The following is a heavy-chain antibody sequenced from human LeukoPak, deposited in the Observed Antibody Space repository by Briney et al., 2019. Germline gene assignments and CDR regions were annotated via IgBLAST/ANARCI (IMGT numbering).Heavy chain of an antibody. V-gene: IGHV4-34*01. D-gene: IGHD5-12*01. CDR1: GGSFSGYY. CDR3: ARGGYSGYPIRY. J-gene: IGHJ4*02. CDR2: INHSGST. Sequence: SETLSLTCAVYGGSFSGYYWSWIRQPPGKGLEWIGEINHSGSTNYNPSLKSRVTISVDTSKNQFSLKLSSVTTADTAVYYCARGGYSGYPIRYWGQGTLVTVSS.